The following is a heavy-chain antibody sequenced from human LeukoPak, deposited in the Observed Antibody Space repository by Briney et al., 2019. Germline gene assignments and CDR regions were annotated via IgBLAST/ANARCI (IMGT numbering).Heavy chain of an antibody. CDR1: GFTFSSYA. J-gene: IGHJ5*02. D-gene: IGHD3-3*01. V-gene: IGHV3-23*01. CDR3: AKSGANYDFWSGYYLVNWFDP. Sequence: GGSLRLSCAASGFTFSSYAMSWVRQAPGKGLEWVSAISGSGGSTYYADSVKGRFTISRDNSKNTLYLQMNSPRAEDTAVYYCAKSGANYDFWSGYYLVNWFDPWGQGTLVTVSS. CDR2: ISGSGGST.